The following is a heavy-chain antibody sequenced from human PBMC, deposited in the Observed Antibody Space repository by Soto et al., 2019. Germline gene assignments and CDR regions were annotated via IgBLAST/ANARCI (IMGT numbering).Heavy chain of an antibody. CDR1: GLTFSSYS. Sequence: GGSLRLSCAASGLTFSSYSMNWVRQAPGKGPEWVSYISSSSSTIYYADSVKGRFTISRDNAKNSLYLQMSSLRAEDTAVYYCARVHSSSYHYFDYWGQGTVVTVSS. CDR2: ISSSSSTI. V-gene: IGHV3-48*01. CDR3: ARVHSSSYHYFDY. J-gene: IGHJ4*02. D-gene: IGHD6-13*01.